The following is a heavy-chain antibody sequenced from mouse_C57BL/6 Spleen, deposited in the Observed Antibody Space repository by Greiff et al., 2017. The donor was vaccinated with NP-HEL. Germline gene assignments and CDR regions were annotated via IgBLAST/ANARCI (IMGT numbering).Heavy chain of an antibody. J-gene: IGHJ2*01. V-gene: IGHV1-82*01. CDR1: GYAFSSSW. CDR3: AVIYDGYYYFDY. Sequence: VQLQQSGPELVKPGASVKISCKASGYAFSSSWMNWVKQRPGKGLEWIGRIYPGDGDTNYNGKFKGKATLTADKSSSTAYMQLSSLTSEDSAVYFCAVIYDGYYYFDYWGQGTTLTVSS. D-gene: IGHD2-3*01. CDR2: IYPGDGDT.